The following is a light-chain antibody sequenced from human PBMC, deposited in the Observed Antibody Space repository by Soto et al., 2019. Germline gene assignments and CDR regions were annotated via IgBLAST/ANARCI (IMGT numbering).Light chain of an antibody. CDR2: WAS. V-gene: IGKV4-1*01. CDR1: QSVLYSSNNNNY. J-gene: IGKJ3*01. Sequence: DIVMTQSPDSLAVSLGERATINCKSSQSVLYSSNNNNYLAWYQQKPGQPPKLLIYWASTRESGVPDRFSGSGSGTDFTLTISSLQAEDVAVYYCQQYYSTPFTFGPGTEVDIK. CDR3: QQYYSTPFT.